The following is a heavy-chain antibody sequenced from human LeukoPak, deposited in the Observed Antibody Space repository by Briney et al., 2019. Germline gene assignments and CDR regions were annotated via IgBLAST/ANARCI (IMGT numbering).Heavy chain of an antibody. V-gene: IGHV5-51*01. CDR3: ARLSNSYGFFSSGYFDY. CDR1: GYSFTSYW. Sequence: GESLKISCKGSGYSFTSYWIGWVRQMPGKGLEWMGIIYPGDSDTRYSPSFQGQVTISADKSISTAYLQWSSLKASDTAMYYCARLSNSYGFFSSGYFDYWGQETLVTVSS. D-gene: IGHD5-18*01. CDR2: IYPGDSDT. J-gene: IGHJ4*02.